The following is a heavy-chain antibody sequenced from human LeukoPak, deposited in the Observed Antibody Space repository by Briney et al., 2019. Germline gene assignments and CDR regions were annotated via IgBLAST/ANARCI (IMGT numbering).Heavy chain of an antibody. CDR3: ARGRRYSSGFNWFDP. CDR1: GFPFSSYW. V-gene: IGHV3-48*01. J-gene: IGHJ5*02. CDR2: ISSSSTI. D-gene: IGHD6-19*01. Sequence: GGSLRLSCVASGFPFSSYWMTWVRQAPGKGLEWVSYISSSSTIYYADSVKGRFTISRDNAKNSLYLQMNSLRAEDTAVYYCARGRRYSSGFNWFDPWGQGTLVTVSS.